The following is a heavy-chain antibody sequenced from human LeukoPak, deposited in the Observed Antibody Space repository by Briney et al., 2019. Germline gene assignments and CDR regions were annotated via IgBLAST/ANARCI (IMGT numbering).Heavy chain of an antibody. Sequence: GESLKISCKGSGYSFTSYWIGWVRQMPGKGLEWMGIIYPGDSDPRYSPSFQGQVTISADKSISTAYLQWSSLKASDTAMYYCARRRYSGIAAAGTGAFDIWGQGTMVTVSS. CDR3: ARRRYSGIAAAGTGAFDI. V-gene: IGHV5-51*01. CDR2: IYPGDSDP. D-gene: IGHD6-13*01. J-gene: IGHJ3*02. CDR1: GYSFTSYW.